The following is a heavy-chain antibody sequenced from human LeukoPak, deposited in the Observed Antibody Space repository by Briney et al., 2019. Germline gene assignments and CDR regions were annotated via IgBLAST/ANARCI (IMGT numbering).Heavy chain of an antibody. Sequence: GGSLRLSCAASGFTFSSYAMNWVCQAPGKGLEWVSYISSSGSTVYYADSVKGRFTISRDNAKNSLYLQMNSLRAEDTAVYYCASSKISSGWYHGRFDYWGQGTLVTVSS. D-gene: IGHD6-19*01. J-gene: IGHJ4*02. CDR3: ASSKISSGWYHGRFDY. CDR1: GFTFSSYA. CDR2: ISSSGSTV. V-gene: IGHV3-48*03.